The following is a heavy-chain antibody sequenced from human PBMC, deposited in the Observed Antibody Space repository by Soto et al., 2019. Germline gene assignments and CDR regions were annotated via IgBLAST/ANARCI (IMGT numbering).Heavy chain of an antibody. CDR2: IIPIFGTT. CDR3: ARGALTTLGYYYGYGR. CDR1: VRTSTCYT. Sequence: PVSVSQKPRVRTSTCYTKSWLRQAPGQWLEWMGGIIPIFGTTTYAHKFQGRVTITADEPTSTVYMELSSLRGEDTAVYYCARGALTTLGYYYGYGRLRPRDHGHRLL. D-gene: IGHD4-4*01. V-gene: IGHV1-69*01. J-gene: IGHJ6*02.